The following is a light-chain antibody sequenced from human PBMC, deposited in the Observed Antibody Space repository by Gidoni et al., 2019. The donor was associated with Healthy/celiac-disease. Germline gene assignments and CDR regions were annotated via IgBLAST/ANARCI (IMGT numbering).Light chain of an antibody. J-gene: IGLJ2*01. Sequence: QAVVPQEPSLTVSPRATVTLPWCSSTGAVTSGHYPYWFQQKPGQAPRTLIYDTSNKHSWTPARFSGSLLGGKAALTLSGAQPEDEAEYYCLLSYSGAHVVFGGGTKLTVL. CDR3: LLSYSGAHVV. V-gene: IGLV7-46*01. CDR2: DTS. CDR1: TGAVTSGHY.